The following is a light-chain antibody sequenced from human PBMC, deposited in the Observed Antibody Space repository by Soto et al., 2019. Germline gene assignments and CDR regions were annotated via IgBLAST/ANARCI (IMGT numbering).Light chain of an antibody. J-gene: IGKJ2*01. Sequence: ATQMTQSPSSLSASVGDRVTITCRASQGIRNDLGWYQQKPGKAPKLLIYATSSLQSGVPSRFSGSGSGTDFTLTISSLQPEDFATYYCLQDYNYPRTFGQGTKLEIK. CDR1: QGIRND. CDR3: LQDYNYPRT. V-gene: IGKV1-6*01. CDR2: ATS.